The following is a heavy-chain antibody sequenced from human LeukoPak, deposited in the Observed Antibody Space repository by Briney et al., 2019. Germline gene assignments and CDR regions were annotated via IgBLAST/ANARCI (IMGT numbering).Heavy chain of an antibody. V-gene: IGHV4-39*01. CDR3: VKTYGSGSPTYYFDS. Sequence: SETLSLTCAVSGGSISSSNYYWGWIRQPPGKGLEWIGSIYYRGTTYYNPSLRSRVVAFVDTSKNQFSLKLSSVTAADTAVYYCVKTYGSGSPTYYFDSWGQGTLVTVSS. CDR1: GGSISSSNYY. CDR2: IYYRGTT. D-gene: IGHD3-10*01. J-gene: IGHJ4*02.